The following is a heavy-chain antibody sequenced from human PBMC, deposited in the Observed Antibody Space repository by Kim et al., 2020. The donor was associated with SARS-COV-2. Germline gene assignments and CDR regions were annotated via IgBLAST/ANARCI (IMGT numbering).Heavy chain of an antibody. Sequence: ASVKVSCKASGYTFTSYYMHWVRQAPGQGLEWMGIINPSGGSTSYAQKFQGRVTMTRDTSTSTVYMELSSLRSEDTAVYYCAREGRDGYRGGGRTPPRSDYWGQGTLVTVSS. D-gene: IGHD5-12*01. CDR2: INPSGGST. CDR3: AREGRDGYRGGGRTPPRSDY. V-gene: IGHV1-46*01. CDR1: GYTFTSYY. J-gene: IGHJ4*02.